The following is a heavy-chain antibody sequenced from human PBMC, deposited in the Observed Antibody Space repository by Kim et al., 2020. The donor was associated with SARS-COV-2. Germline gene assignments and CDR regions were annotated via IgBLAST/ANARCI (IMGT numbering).Heavy chain of an antibody. CDR2: FNYSGST. CDR1: GGSISSYY. J-gene: IGHJ4*02. D-gene: IGHD3-9*01. V-gene: IGHV4-59*01. Sequence: SETLSLTCTVSGGSISSYYSSWIRQLPGKGLEWIGNFNYSGSTNYNPSLKSRVTISVDTSKNQFSLKLSAVTAADTAVYYCARVLTGYYIDYWGQGTLVT. CDR3: ARVLTGYYIDY.